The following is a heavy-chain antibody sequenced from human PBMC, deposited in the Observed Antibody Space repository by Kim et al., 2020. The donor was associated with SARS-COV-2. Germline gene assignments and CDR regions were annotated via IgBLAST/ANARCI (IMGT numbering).Heavy chain of an antibody. CDR3: AREEVFRSSFRPGSFYS. CDR1: GGSFTNSNFY. D-gene: IGHD3-3*01. CDR2: IHSGAT. J-gene: IGHJ5*01. Sequence: SETLSLTCTVSGGSFTNSNFYCTWIRQSPGKGWEWVGHIHSGATNFHTSLKRRVATSQDTTNNQSSLKLTSVTAADTAIYYCAREEVFRSSFRPGSFYS. V-gene: IGHV4-61*01.